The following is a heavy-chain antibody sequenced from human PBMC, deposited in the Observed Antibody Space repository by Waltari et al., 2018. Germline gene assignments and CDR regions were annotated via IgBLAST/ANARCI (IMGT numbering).Heavy chain of an antibody. CDR3: AGGGGQWHAFDI. V-gene: IGHV4-61*02. J-gene: IGHJ3*02. CDR1: GGSISSGSYY. D-gene: IGHD2-8*01. Sequence: QVQLQESGPGLVKPSQTLSLTCTVSGGSISSGSYYWSWIRQPAGKGLEWIGRIYTSGSTNYNPPLQGRVTISVDTAKNQFPLKLGFVAAADTAGDYWAGGGGQWHAFDIWGQGTMVTVSS. CDR2: IYTSGST.